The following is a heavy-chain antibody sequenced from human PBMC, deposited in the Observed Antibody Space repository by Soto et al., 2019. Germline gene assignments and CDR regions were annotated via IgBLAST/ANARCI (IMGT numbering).Heavy chain of an antibody. Sequence: QVHLVQSGAEVKKPGSSVKVSCKASGGSFRNYAISWVRQAPGQGLEWLGTIVPIFDTTNFAQKFQGRVTITADESTNTAYLDLSSLRSEDTAVYYCATEGYSPSSLDYWGQGTLVAVSS. CDR3: ATEGYSPSSLDY. D-gene: IGHD4-4*01. CDR2: IVPIFDTT. CDR1: GGSFRNYA. V-gene: IGHV1-69*15. J-gene: IGHJ4*02.